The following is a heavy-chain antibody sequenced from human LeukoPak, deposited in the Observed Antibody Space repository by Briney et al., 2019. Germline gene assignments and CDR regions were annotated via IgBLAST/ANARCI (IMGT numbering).Heavy chain of an antibody. CDR1: GGSISSSNW. CDR3: ARELHSSGYQRVFDY. V-gene: IGHV4-4*02. D-gene: IGHD3-22*01. CDR2: IYHSGST. J-gene: IGHJ4*02. Sequence: PSETLSLACAVSGGSISSSNWWSWVRQPPGKGLEWIGEIYHSGSTNYNPSLKSRVTISVGKSKNQFSLKLSSVTAADTAVYYCARELHSSGYQRVFDYWGQGTLVTVSS.